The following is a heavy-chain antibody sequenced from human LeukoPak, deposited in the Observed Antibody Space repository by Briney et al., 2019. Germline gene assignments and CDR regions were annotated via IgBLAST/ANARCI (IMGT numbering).Heavy chain of an antibody. D-gene: IGHD6-19*01. CDR1: GFTFSDSY. CDR3: AREVAVAGREDWFDP. CDR2: ISGSGDST. J-gene: IGHJ5*02. Sequence: GGSLRLSCTASGFTFSDSYMSWIRQAPGKGLEWISYISGSGDSTHYADSVKGRFAISRDNANNSVYLQMNILSAEDTAVYYCAREVAVAGREDWFDPWGQGTLVTVSS. V-gene: IGHV3-11*01.